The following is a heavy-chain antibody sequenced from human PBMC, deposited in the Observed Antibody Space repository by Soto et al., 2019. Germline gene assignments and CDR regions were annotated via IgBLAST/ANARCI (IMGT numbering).Heavy chain of an antibody. D-gene: IGHD2-15*01. CDR2: IYWNDDK. Sequence: SGPTLVNPTQTLPLTCTFSGFSLSTSGVGVGWIRQPPGKALEWLALIYWNDDKRYSPSLKSRLTITKDTSKNQVVLTMTNMDPVDTDTYYCAHIDCSGCSCYPRQYYFDYWGQGIQVTVSS. CDR3: AHIDCSGCSCYPRQYYFDY. J-gene: IGHJ4*02. CDR1: GFSLSTSGVG. V-gene: IGHV2-5*01.